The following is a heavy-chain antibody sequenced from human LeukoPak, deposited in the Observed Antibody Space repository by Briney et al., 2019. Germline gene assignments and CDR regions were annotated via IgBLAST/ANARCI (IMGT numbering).Heavy chain of an antibody. D-gene: IGHD2-2*01. CDR3: VKGRCSSSGSAAGCIDY. V-gene: IGHV3-64D*06. CDR2: IDSNGGST. CDR1: AFTVSDYT. J-gene: IGHJ4*02. Sequence: GGCLRPACSASAFTVSDYTMHWGRQAPGKGLDSVSGIDSNGGSTYYADSVRGRFTISRDNSKNTLYLQMSSLRAEDTALYYCVKGRCSSSGSAAGCIDYWGQGTLVIVSS.